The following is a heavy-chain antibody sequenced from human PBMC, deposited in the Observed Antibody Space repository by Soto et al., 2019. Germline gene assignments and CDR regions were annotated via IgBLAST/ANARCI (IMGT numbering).Heavy chain of an antibody. J-gene: IGHJ4*02. Sequence: SETLSLTCTVSDGSISGHYWIWIRQSPGKRLEWIGYIFYSGSTNYNPSLKSRVTLSVDTSKNQFSLSLGSVTAADTAVYYGARVGSSGWSPDYWGQGTLVTVSS. D-gene: IGHD6-19*01. CDR1: DGSISGHY. CDR2: IFYSGST. CDR3: ARVGSSGWSPDY. V-gene: IGHV4-59*11.